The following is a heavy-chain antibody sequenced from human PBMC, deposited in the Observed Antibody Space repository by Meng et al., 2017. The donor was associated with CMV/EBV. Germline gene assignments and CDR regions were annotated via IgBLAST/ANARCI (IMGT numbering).Heavy chain of an antibody. CDR2: MNPNSGNT. CDR1: GYTFTSYD. D-gene: IGHD3-3*01. Sequence: ASVKVSCKASGYTFTSYDINWVRQATGQGLEWMGWMNPNSGNTGYAQKFQGRVTITRNTSISTAYMELSSLRSEDTAVYYCARGHSTYYDFWSGYSIRLYYYYYGMDVWGQGTTVTVS. CDR3: ARGHSTYYDFWSGYSIRLYYYYYGMDV. V-gene: IGHV1-8*03. J-gene: IGHJ6*02.